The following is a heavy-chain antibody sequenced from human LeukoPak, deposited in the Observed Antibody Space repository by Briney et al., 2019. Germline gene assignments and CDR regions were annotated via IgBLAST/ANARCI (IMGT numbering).Heavy chain of an antibody. Sequence: GGSLRLSCAASGFTFSSYAMHRVRQAPGKGLEWVAVISYDGSNKYYADSVKGRFTISRDNSKNTLYLQMNSLRAEDTAVYYCAREKSSSWDKFDYWGQGTLVTVSS. CDR3: AREKSSSWDKFDY. CDR1: GFTFSSYA. CDR2: ISYDGSNK. D-gene: IGHD6-13*01. V-gene: IGHV3-30*04. J-gene: IGHJ4*02.